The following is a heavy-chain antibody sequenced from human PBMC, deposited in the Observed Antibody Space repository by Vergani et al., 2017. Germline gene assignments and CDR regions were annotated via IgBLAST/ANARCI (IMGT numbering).Heavy chain of an antibody. CDR1: GFIFTDYY. D-gene: IGHD1-26*01. CDR2: INPNGDAT. V-gene: IGHV1-2*02. J-gene: IGHJ4*02. Sequence: QVQLVQSGAELKKPGASVRVSCKASGFIFTDYYIHWMRQAPGQGLEWIGWINPNGDATHYAQNFRDRVTLTRDTSSTTAYMDLASLTSDDTAIYYCARDHQGPTTLDYWGQGSLVTVSS. CDR3: ARDHQGPTTLDY.